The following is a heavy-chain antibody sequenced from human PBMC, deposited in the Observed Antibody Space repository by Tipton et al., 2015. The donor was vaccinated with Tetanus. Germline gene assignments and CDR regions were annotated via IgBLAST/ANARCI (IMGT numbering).Heavy chain of an antibody. CDR1: GDSITRDGYS. Sequence: TLSLTCTVSGDSITRDGYSWHWIRQPPGKGLEWIGYISDGGQSYYSPSLERRATISRDMSNNHFSLKLTSVTAADTAVYYCAILPKHWLAPRGAPWGQGILVTVSS. J-gene: IGHJ5*02. V-gene: IGHV4-30-2*01. CDR3: AILPKHWLAPRGAP. CDR2: ISDGGQS. D-gene: IGHD6-19*01.